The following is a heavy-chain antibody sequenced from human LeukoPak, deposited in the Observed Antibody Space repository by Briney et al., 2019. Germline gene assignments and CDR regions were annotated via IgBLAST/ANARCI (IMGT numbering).Heavy chain of an antibody. J-gene: IGHJ4*02. Sequence: GGSLRLSCAVSGFTFSSYRMTGVRQAPGKGLEWVASINQDESETYYVASVEGRFTISRDNAKNSLYLQMNSLRVEDTAIYYCVRSWLLVAATRPTDYWGQGTLVTVSS. CDR3: VRSWLLVAATRPTDY. D-gene: IGHD1-26*01. CDR2: INQDESET. V-gene: IGHV3-7*01. CDR1: GFTFSSYR.